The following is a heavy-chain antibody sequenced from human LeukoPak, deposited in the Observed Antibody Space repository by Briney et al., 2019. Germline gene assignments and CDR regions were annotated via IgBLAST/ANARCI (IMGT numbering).Heavy chain of an antibody. V-gene: IGHV4-39*01. CDR3: ARHGSGSVVPVGFDP. CDR1: GGSISSSSYY. D-gene: IGHD2-15*01. J-gene: IGHJ5*02. Sequence: SETLPLTCTVSGGSISSSSYYWGWIRQPPGKGLEWIGEINHSGSTNYNPSLKSRVTISVDTSKNQFSLKLSSVTAADTAVYYCARHGSGSVVPVGFDPWGQGTLVTVSS. CDR2: INHSGST.